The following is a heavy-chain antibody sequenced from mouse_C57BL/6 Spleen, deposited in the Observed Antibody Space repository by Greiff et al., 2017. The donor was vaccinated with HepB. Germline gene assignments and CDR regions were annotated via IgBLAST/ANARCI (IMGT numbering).Heavy chain of an antibody. Sequence: EVQVVESGGGLVKPGGSLKLSCAASGFTFSSYAMSWVRQTPEKRLEWVATISDSGSYTYYPDNVKGRFTISRDNAKNNLYLQMSHLKSEDTAMYYCARDRTGSFAYWGQGTLVTVSA. CDR3: ARDRTGSFAY. J-gene: IGHJ3*01. V-gene: IGHV5-4*01. D-gene: IGHD4-1*01. CDR2: ISDSGSYT. CDR1: GFTFSSYA.